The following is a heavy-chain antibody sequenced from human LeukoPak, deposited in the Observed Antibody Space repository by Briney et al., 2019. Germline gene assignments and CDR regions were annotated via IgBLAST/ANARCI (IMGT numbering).Heavy chain of an antibody. Sequence: GGSLRLSCAASGFTFDDYAMHWVRHAPGKGLEWVSGISWNSGSIGYADSVKGRFTIPRDNAKNSLYLQMNSLRAEDTALYYCAKDIGEYSSSWYYFDYWGQGTLVTVSS. D-gene: IGHD6-13*01. CDR1: GFTFDDYA. CDR2: ISWNSGSI. J-gene: IGHJ4*02. CDR3: AKDIGEYSSSWYYFDY. V-gene: IGHV3-9*01.